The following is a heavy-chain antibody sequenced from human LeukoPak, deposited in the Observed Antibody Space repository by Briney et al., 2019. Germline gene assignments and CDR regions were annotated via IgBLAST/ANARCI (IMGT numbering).Heavy chain of an antibody. D-gene: IGHD1-26*01. CDR1: GFTFSSYG. Sequence: GGSLRLSCAASGFTFSSYGMHWVRQAPGKGLEWVAFISYDGSNKYYADSVKGRFTISRDNSKNTLYLQMNSLRAEDTAVYYCAKSPRGIVGATFDYWGQGTLVTVSS. J-gene: IGHJ4*02. V-gene: IGHV3-30*18. CDR2: ISYDGSNK. CDR3: AKSPRGIVGATFDY.